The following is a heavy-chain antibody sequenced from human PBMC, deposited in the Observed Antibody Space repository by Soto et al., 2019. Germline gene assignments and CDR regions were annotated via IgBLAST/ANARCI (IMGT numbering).Heavy chain of an antibody. V-gene: IGHV4-59*01. CDR3: ERGTPGKTETPGGYYYYYSVMDV. D-gene: IGHD1-7*01. J-gene: IGHJ6*02. CDR2: IYYSGST. Sequence: SETLSLTSTVAGGSISSYYWSWIRQPPGKGLEWIGYIYYSGSTNYNPSLKSRVTISVDTSKNQFSLKLSSVTAADTAVYYCERGTPGKTETPGGYYYYYSVMDVWGQGTTVTVSS. CDR1: GGSISSYY.